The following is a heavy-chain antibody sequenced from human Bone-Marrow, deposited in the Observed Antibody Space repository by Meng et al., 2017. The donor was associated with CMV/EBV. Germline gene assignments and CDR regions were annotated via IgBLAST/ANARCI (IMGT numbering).Heavy chain of an antibody. Sequence: ASVKVSCKASGYTFTSYDINWVRQAPGQGLEWMGWTDPNRGATHYAQKFQGRVTMTRDTSISAAYMDLSRLRFDDTAVYWCARERGDSGYDAFDYWGQGTLVTVSS. V-gene: IGHV1-2*02. CDR3: ARERGDSGYDAFDY. CDR2: TDPNRGAT. CDR1: GYTFTSYD. J-gene: IGHJ4*02. D-gene: IGHD5-12*01.